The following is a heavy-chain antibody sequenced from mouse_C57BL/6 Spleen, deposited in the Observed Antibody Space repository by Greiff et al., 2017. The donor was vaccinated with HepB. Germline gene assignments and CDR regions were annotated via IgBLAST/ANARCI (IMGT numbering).Heavy chain of an antibody. Sequence: EVKLVESGGGLVKPGGSLKLSCAASGFTFSSYAMSWVRQTPEKRLEWVATISDGGSYTYYPDNVKGRFTISRDNAKNNLYLQMSHLKSEDTAMYYCARENYYDLYYYAMDYWGQGTSVTVSS. D-gene: IGHD2-4*01. J-gene: IGHJ4*01. CDR2: ISDGGSYT. CDR1: GFTFSSYA. CDR3: ARENYYDLYYYAMDY. V-gene: IGHV5-4*01.